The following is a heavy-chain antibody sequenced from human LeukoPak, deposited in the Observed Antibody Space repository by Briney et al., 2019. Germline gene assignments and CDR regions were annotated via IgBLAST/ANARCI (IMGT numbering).Heavy chain of an antibody. V-gene: IGHV5-51*01. CDR2: IYPGDSDT. D-gene: IGHD3-16*02. CDR3: ARLVGYDYVWGSYRQYFDY. CDR1: GYSFTSYW. Sequence: GESLKISCKGSGYSFTSYWIGWVRQMPGKGLGWMGIIYPGDSDTGYSPSFQGQVTISADKSISTAYLQWSSLKASDTAMYYCARLVGYDYVWGSYRQYFDYWGQGTLATVSS. J-gene: IGHJ4*02.